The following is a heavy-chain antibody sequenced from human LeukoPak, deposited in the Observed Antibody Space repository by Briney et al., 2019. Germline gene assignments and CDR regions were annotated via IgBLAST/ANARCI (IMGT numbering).Heavy chain of an antibody. CDR3: ARNVYNWNDVGNYFDY. J-gene: IGHJ4*02. CDR2: ISYDGSNK. D-gene: IGHD1-20*01. CDR1: GFTFSSYA. Sequence: PGGSLRLSCAASGFTFSSYAMHWVRQAPGKGLEWVAVISYDGSNKYYADSVKGRFTISRDNSKNTLYLQMNSLRAEDTAVYYCARNVYNWNDVGNYFDYWGQGTLVTVSS. V-gene: IGHV3-30-3*01.